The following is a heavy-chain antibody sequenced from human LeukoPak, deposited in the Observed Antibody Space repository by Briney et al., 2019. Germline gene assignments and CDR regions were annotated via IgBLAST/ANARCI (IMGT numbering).Heavy chain of an antibody. D-gene: IGHD3-10*01. V-gene: IGHV4-59*01. J-gene: IGHJ6*04. CDR2: IYYSGST. CDR1: GGSISSYY. CDR3: ARDPGSGSYFLNYYYYGMDV. Sequence: SETLSLPCTVSGGSISSYYWSWIRQPPGKGLEWIGYIYYSGSTNYNPSLKSRVTISVDTSKNQFSLKLSSVTAADTAVYYCARDPGSGSYFLNYYYYGMDVWGKGTTVTVSS.